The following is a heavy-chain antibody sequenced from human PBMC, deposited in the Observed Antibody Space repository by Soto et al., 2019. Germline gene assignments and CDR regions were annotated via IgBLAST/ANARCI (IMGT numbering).Heavy chain of an antibody. Sequence: PSETLSLTCTVSGGSINSGGYAWTWIRQPPGKGLEWIGFIYHTGTTYYNPSLKSRVTISVDRSKNQFSLKLNSVTAADTAVFYCASCVIYCDSRGSSWSVPWYQEALVTVST. V-gene: IGHV4-30-2*01. J-gene: IGHJ5*02. CDR1: GGSINSGGYA. CDR2: IYHTGTT. CDR3: ASCVIYCDSRGSSWSVP. D-gene: IGHD3-22*01.